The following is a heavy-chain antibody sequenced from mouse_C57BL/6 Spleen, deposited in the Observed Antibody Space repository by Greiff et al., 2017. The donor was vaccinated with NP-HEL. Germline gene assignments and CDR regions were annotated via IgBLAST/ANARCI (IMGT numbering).Heavy chain of an antibody. CDR2: IDPEDGDT. J-gene: IGHJ1*03. CDR3: TTENGSSLHWYFDV. D-gene: IGHD1-1*01. Sequence: EVMLVESGAELVRPGASVKLSCTASGFNIKDYYMHWVKQRPEQGLEWIGRIDPEDGDTEYAPKFQGKATMTADTSSNTAYLQLSSLTSEDTAVYYCTTENGSSLHWYFDVWGTGTTVTVSS. V-gene: IGHV14-1*01. CDR1: GFNIKDYY.